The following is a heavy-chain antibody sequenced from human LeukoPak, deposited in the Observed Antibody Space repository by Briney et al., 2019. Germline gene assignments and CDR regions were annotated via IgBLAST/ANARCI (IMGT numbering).Heavy chain of an antibody. CDR3: ARDYYDSSGLGNWFDP. CDR2: IYYSGST. V-gene: IGHV4-59*01. Sequence: SETLSLTCTVFGGSISSYYWSWIRQPPGKGLEWIGYIYYSGSTNYNPSLKSRVTISVDTSKNQFSLKLSSVTAADTAVYYCARDYYDSSGLGNWFDPWGQGTLVTVSS. D-gene: IGHD3-22*01. J-gene: IGHJ5*02. CDR1: GGSISSYY.